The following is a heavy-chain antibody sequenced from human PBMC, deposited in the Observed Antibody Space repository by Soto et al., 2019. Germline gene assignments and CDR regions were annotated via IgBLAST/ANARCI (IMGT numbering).Heavy chain of an antibody. CDR2: IIPIFGTA. CDR3: ARALRRHNPGGQNWYNWFDP. D-gene: IGHD1-1*01. Sequence: QVQLVQSGAEVKKPGSSVKVSCKASGGTFSSYAISWVRQAPGQGLEWMGGIIPIFGTANYAQKFQGRVMITADESTSTAYMELSSLRSEDKAVYYCARALRRHNPGGQNWYNWFDPWGQGTLVTVSS. V-gene: IGHV1-69*01. J-gene: IGHJ5*02. CDR1: GGTFSSYA.